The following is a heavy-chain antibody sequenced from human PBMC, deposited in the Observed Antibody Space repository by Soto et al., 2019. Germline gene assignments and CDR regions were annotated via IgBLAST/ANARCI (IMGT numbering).Heavy chain of an antibody. D-gene: IGHD5-12*01. Sequence: GASVKVSCKASGGTFSSYAISWVRQAPGQGLEWMGGIIPIFGTANYAQKFQGRVTITADESTSTAYMELSSLRSEDTAVYYCARDYPDGYNDWGQGTLVTVSS. V-gene: IGHV1-69*13. CDR1: GGTFSSYA. CDR2: IIPIFGTA. CDR3: ARDYPDGYND. J-gene: IGHJ4*02.